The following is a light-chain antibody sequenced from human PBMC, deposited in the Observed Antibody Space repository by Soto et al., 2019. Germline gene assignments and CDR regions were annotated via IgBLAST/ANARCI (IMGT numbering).Light chain of an antibody. CDR2: AAS. V-gene: IGKV1-17*01. CDR3: QQYMSYS. CDR1: RDVGSD. J-gene: IGKJ1*01. Sequence: QMTQSPSSLSASVGEKIIITCRASRDVGSDVSWYQQKPGQAPKLLIYAASNLYTGVPSRFSGSRSGTEFTLTISSLQPDDFATYYCQQYMSYSFGQGTKVDI.